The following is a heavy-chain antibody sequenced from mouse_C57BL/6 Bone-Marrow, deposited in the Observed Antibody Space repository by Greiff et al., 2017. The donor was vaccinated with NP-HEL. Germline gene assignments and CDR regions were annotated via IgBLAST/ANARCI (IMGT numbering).Heavy chain of an antibody. Sequence: EVQLVESGPELVKPGASVKISCKASGYSFTDYNMNWVKQSNGKSLEWIGVINPNYGTTSYNQKFKGKATLTVDQSSSTAYMQLNSLTSEDSAVYYCARKGITTVVDDSYAMDYWGQGTSVTVSS. CDR3: ARKGITTVVDDSYAMDY. J-gene: IGHJ4*01. D-gene: IGHD1-1*01. CDR1: GYSFTDYN. CDR2: INPNYGTT. V-gene: IGHV1-39*01.